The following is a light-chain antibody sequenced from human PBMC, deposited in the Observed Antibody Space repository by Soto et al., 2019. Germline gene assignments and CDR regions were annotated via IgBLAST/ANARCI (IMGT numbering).Light chain of an antibody. V-gene: IGLV2-14*01. Sequence: QSVLTQPAPVSGSPGQSVTISCTGTSSDVGGYNYVSWYQHHPGKAPKLMIYEVSNRPSGVSNRFSGSKSGNTASLTISGPQAEDEADYYCATWDDSLKTYVFGNGTKVTVL. CDR2: EVS. CDR1: SSDVGGYNY. CDR3: ATWDDSLKTYV. J-gene: IGLJ1*01.